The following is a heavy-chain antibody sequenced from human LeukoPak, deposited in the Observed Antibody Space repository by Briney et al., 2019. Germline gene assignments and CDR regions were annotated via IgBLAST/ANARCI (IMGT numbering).Heavy chain of an antibody. J-gene: IGHJ4*02. Sequence: PGGSLRLSCAASGFTFSSYSMNWVRQPPGKGLEWIGSIYYSGSTYYNPSLKSRVTISVDTSKNQFSLKLSSVTAADTAVYYCARVLTTVTNFDYWGQGTLVTVSS. D-gene: IGHD4-17*01. CDR3: ARVLTTVTNFDY. V-gene: IGHV4-39*07. CDR2: IYYSGST. CDR1: GFTFSSYS.